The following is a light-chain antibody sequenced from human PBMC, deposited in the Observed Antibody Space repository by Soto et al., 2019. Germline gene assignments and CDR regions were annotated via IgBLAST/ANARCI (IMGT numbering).Light chain of an antibody. CDR1: SSNIGSNT. J-gene: IGLJ1*01. CDR2: VND. CDR3: AAWEDSLSAYV. Sequence: QSVLTQPPSASGTPGQRVTVSCSGSSSNIGSNTVNWYQQLPGTAPKLFIYVNDQRPSGVPDRFSGSKSGTSASLAISGLQSEYSADYYCAAWEDSLSAYVFGTGTKVTVL. V-gene: IGLV1-44*01.